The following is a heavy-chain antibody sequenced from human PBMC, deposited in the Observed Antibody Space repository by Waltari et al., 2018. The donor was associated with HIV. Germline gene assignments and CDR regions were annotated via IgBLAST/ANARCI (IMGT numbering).Heavy chain of an antibody. Sequence: QLQLQESGPGLVKPSETLSLTCTVSGGSISSSSYYWGWISQPPGKGLEWIGSIYYSGSTYYNPSLKSRVTISVDTSKNQFSLKLSSVTAADTAVYYCARERYQLLGWGQGTLVTVSS. CDR1: GGSISSSSYY. D-gene: IGHD2-2*01. V-gene: IGHV4-39*07. CDR2: IYYSGST. J-gene: IGHJ4*02. CDR3: ARERYQLLG.